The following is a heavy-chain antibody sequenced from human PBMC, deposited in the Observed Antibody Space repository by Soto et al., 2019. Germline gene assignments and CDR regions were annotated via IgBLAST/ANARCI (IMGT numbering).Heavy chain of an antibody. CDR3: ARDILSGGAYPDS. Sequence: GGSLRLSCAASGFTFSTYTMNWVRQAPGKGLEWISSISSGSSYIYYAGSVKGRFTISRDNARNSLFLQMNSLRADDTAVYYCARDILSGGAYPDSWGQGTKVTVSS. CDR1: GFTFSTYT. V-gene: IGHV3-21*01. D-gene: IGHD3-10*01. CDR2: ISSGSSYI. J-gene: IGHJ5*01.